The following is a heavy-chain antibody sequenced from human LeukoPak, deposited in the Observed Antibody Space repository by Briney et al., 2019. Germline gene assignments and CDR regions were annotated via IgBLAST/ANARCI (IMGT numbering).Heavy chain of an antibody. J-gene: IGHJ4*02. V-gene: IGHV3-53*01. CDR1: GFTVSDSY. Sequence: GGSLRLSRAASGFTVSDSYMTWVRQAPGNGLEWGSVIYSGGGTSYADSVKGRFTISRDNSKNTLYLQMNSLRVEDTAVYFCARGPTFDCWGQGTLLTVSS. D-gene: IGHD4-11*01. CDR2: IYSGGGT. CDR3: ARGPTFDC.